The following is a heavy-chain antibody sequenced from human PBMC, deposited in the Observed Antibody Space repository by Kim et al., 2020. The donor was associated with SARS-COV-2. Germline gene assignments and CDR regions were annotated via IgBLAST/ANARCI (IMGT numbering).Heavy chain of an antibody. CDR1: GFTFSDYY. CDR3: ARVPFGDFSAYYFDV. D-gene: IGHD3-10*01. J-gene: IGHJ4*02. V-gene: IGHV3-11*01. Sequence: GGSLRLSCAASGFTFSDYYMTWIRQAPGKGLEWVSYISSSGSYVNYADSVKGRFTISRDNAKDSLYLQMSSLRAEDTALYYCARVPFGDFSAYYFDVWGQGTLVTVSS. CDR2: ISSSGSYV.